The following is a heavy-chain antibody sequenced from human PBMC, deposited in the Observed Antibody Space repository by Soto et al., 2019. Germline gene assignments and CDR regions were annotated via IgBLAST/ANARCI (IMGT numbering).Heavy chain of an antibody. Sequence: QLQLQESGSGLVKPSQTLSLTCAVSGGSISSGGSSWSWIRQPPGKGLEWIGYIYHSGSTYYNPSLKSRVTISVDRSKNQFSLKLSSVTAADTAVYYCAGGPGVARNYWGQGTLVTVSS. CDR2: IYHSGST. V-gene: IGHV4-30-2*01. D-gene: IGHD5-12*01. CDR3: AGGPGVARNY. CDR1: GGSISSGGSS. J-gene: IGHJ4*02.